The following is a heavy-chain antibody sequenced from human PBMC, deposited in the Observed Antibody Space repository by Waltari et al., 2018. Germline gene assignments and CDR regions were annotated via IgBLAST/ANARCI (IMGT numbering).Heavy chain of an antibody. Sequence: QVQLVASGGGVVQLGRSLRLSCAASAFPFSSYGMNWVRQAPGKGLEWVAVIWYDGSNKYYADSVKGRFTISRDNSKNTLYLQMNSLRAEDTAVYYCAKDPYYDSLGPWGQGTLVTVSS. J-gene: IGHJ5*02. CDR1: AFPFSSYG. CDR2: IWYDGSNK. D-gene: IGHD3-3*01. CDR3: AKDPYYDSLGP. V-gene: IGHV3-33*06.